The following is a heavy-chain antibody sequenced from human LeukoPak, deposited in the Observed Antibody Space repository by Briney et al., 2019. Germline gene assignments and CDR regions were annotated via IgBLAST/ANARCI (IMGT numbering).Heavy chain of an antibody. Sequence: PGGSLRLSCAASGFTFSSYGMHWVRQAPGEGLEWVAFILYDGSDEYYADSVKGRFTISRDNSKNTLYLQMTTLRGEDTAVYYYAKDVLPERNSGTWYSASNDYYFDYWGQGTLVTVSS. CDR1: GFTFSSYG. V-gene: IGHV3-30*02. CDR2: ILYDGSDE. CDR3: AKDVLPERNSGTWYSASNDYYFDY. D-gene: IGHD6-13*01. J-gene: IGHJ4*02.